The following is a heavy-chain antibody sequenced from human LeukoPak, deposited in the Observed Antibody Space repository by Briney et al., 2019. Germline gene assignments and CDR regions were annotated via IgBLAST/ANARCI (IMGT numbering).Heavy chain of an antibody. CDR1: GGSISSSSYY. J-gene: IGHJ5*02. CDR3: ARVLDYGDYVNWFDP. Sequence: SETLSLTCTVSGGSISSSSYYWGWIRQPPGKGLEWIGSIYYSGSTYYNPSLKSRVTISVDTSKNQFSLKLSSVTAADTAVYYCARVLDYGDYVNWFDPWGQGTLVTVSS. CDR2: IYYSGST. D-gene: IGHD4-17*01. V-gene: IGHV4-39*07.